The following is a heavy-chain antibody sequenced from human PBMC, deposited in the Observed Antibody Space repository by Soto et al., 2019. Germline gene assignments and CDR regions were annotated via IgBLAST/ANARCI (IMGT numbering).Heavy chain of an antibody. CDR1: GYSFTSYW. CDR2: IDPSDSYT. J-gene: IGHJ6*02. V-gene: IGHV5-10-1*01. CDR3: AMTIEYSSSQYYYGMDV. D-gene: IGHD6-6*01. Sequence: GDSLKISCNGSGYSFTSYWISWVVQMPGKGLEWMGRIDPSDSYTNYSPSFQGHVTISADKSISTAYLQWSSLKASDTAMYYCAMTIEYSSSQYYYGMDVWGQGTTVTVSS.